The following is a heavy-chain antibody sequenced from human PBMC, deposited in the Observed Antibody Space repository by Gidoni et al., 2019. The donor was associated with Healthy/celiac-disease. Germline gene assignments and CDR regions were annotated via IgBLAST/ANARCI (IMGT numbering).Heavy chain of an antibody. D-gene: IGHD3-3*01. CDR1: GFTFDDYA. V-gene: IGHV3-9*01. CDR3: AKAGDYDFWSNYYVY. CDR2: VTWNSGSI. J-gene: IGHJ4*02. Sequence: EVQLVESGGGLVQPGRSLRLSCAASGFTFDDYAMHWVRQAPGKGLEWVSGVTWNSGSIGYADSVKGRFTISRDNANNSLYLQMNSLRTEDTALYYCAKAGDYDFWSNYYVYWGQGTLVTVPP.